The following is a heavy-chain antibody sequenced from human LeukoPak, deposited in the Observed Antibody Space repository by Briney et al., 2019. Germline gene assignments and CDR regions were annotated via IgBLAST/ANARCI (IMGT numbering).Heavy chain of an antibody. CDR3: ARDSIAAADDPYYFDY. CDR1: GGSISSYY. V-gene: IGHV4-4*07. CDR2: IYTSGST. J-gene: IGHJ4*02. D-gene: IGHD6-13*01. Sequence: SETLSLTCTVSGGSISSYYWSWIRQPAGKGLVWIGRIYTSGSTNYNPSLKSRVTMSVDTSKNQFSLKLSSVTAADTAVYYCARDSIAAADDPYYFDYWGQGTLVTVSS.